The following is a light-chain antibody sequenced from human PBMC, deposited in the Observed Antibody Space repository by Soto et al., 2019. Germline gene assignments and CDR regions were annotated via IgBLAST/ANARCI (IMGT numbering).Light chain of an antibody. V-gene: IGKV1-39*01. CDR1: QNIDNY. CDR2: AAS. J-gene: IGKJ1*01. CDR3: QQSYNIPWM. Sequence: DIQMTQSPSSLSASVGDRVTISCRASQNIDNYLNWYQQKPGKAPKVLIYAASNLQSGVPSRFSGSGSGAYFTLTVSSLQPEDFATYFCQQSYNIPWMFGQGTRVEFK.